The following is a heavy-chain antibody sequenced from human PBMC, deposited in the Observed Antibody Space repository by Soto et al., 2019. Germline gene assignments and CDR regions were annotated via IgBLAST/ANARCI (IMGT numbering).Heavy chain of an antibody. J-gene: IGHJ4*02. V-gene: IGHV4-39*01. CDR3: ARHDMVRGVGFDY. Sequence: QLQLQESGPGLVKPSETLSLTCTVSGGSISSSSYYWGWIRQPPGKGLEWIGSIYYSGSTYYNPSLKSRVTIYVDTSKHQFSLKLSSVTAADTAVYYCARHDMVRGVGFDYWGQGTLVTVSS. CDR1: GGSISSSSYY. D-gene: IGHD3-10*01. CDR2: IYYSGST.